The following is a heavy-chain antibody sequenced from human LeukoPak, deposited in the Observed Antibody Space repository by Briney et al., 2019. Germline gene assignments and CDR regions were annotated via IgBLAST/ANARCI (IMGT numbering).Heavy chain of an antibody. CDR3: ARVGPLGYCSGGSCYGFDY. CDR1: GGSISSSSYY. CDR2: IYYSGST. J-gene: IGHJ4*02. Sequence: SETLSLTCSVSGGSISSSSYYWGWIRQPPGKGLEWIGSIYYSGSTYYNPALKSRVTISVDTSKNQFSLKLRSVTAADTAVYYCARVGPLGYCSGGSCYGFDYWGQGTLVTVSS. V-gene: IGHV4-39*07. D-gene: IGHD2-15*01.